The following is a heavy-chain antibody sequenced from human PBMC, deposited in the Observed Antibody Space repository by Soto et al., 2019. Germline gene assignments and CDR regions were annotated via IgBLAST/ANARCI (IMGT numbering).Heavy chain of an antibody. J-gene: IGHJ4*02. V-gene: IGHV5-51*01. Sequence: PGESLKISCKGSGYSFTSYWIGWVRQMPGKGLEWMGIIYPGDSDTRYSPSFQGRVTISADKSISTAYLQWSSLKASDTAMYYCATSRDGYNWAYYFDYWGQGTLVTVSS. CDR1: GYSFTSYW. CDR2: IYPGDSDT. D-gene: IGHD5-12*01. CDR3: ATSRDGYNWAYYFDY.